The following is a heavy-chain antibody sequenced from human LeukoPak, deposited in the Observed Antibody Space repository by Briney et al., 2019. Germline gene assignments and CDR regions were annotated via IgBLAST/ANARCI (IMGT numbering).Heavy chain of an antibody. CDR3: AKDRRRSSSWYTVLDY. D-gene: IGHD6-13*01. V-gene: IGHV3-30*18. CDR1: GFTFSSYG. CDR2: ISYDGSNK. Sequence: PGGSLRLSCAASGFTFSSYGMHWVRQAPGKGLEWVAVISYDGSNKYYADSVKGRFTISRDNSKNTLYLQMNSLRAEDTAVYYCAKDRRRSSSWYTVLDYWGQGTLVTVSS. J-gene: IGHJ4*02.